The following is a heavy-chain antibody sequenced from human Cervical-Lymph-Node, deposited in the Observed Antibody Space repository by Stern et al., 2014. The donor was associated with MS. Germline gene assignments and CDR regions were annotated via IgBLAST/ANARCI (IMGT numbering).Heavy chain of an antibody. CDR2: ISAYNGDT. V-gene: IGHV1-18*01. CDR3: AREDDSSSWYPSDY. CDR1: GYAFTSSG. Sequence: MQLVESGAEVKKPGASVKVSCKASGYAFTSSGISWVRQAPGQGLEWMGWISAYNGDTNYAQKLQGRVPMTRDTSTSTAHMELRSLRSDDTAVYYCAREDDSSSWYPSDYWGQGTLVSVSS. D-gene: IGHD6-13*01. J-gene: IGHJ4*02.